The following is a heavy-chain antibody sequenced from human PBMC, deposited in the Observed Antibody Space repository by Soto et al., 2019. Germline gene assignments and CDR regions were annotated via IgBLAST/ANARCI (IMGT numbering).Heavy chain of an antibody. CDR1: GGSISSDGYY. CDR3: ARVGGYYGALDY. D-gene: IGHD3-22*01. Sequence: SETLSLTCAVSGGSISSDGYYWSWIRQHPGKGLEWIGYIYYSGSAYYNPSLKSRVTISVDTSKNQFSLKLSSVTAADTAVYYCARVGGYYGALDYWGQGTLVTVSS. V-gene: IGHV4-31*11. CDR2: IYYSGSA. J-gene: IGHJ4*02.